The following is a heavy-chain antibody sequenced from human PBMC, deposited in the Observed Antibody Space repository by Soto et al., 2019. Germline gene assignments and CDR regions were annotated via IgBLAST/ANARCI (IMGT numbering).Heavy chain of an antibody. V-gene: IGHV1-18*01. D-gene: IGHD6-13*01. J-gene: IGHJ6*03. CDR3: ARKVWQLALPDYYYYMDV. Sequence: ASVKVSCKASGYTFTSYGISWVRQAPGQGLEWMGWISAYNGNTNYAQKLQGRVTTSTDTSTSTAYMELRSLRSDDTAVYYCARKVWQLALPDYYYYMDVCGKGTTVTVSS. CDR1: GYTFTSYG. CDR2: ISAYNGNT.